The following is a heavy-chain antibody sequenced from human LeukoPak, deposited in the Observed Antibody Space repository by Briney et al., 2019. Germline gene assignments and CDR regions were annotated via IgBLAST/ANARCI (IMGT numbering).Heavy chain of an antibody. CDR3: ARDPVGPGGFFDY. Sequence: SETLSLTCTVSGGSISSYYWGWIRQPPGKGLEWIGYIYYSGSTNYNPSLKSRVTISVDTSKNQFSLKLSSVTAADTAVYYCARDPVGPGGFFDYWGQGTLVTVSS. CDR1: GGSISSYY. D-gene: IGHD1-26*01. CDR2: IYYSGST. V-gene: IGHV4-59*01. J-gene: IGHJ4*02.